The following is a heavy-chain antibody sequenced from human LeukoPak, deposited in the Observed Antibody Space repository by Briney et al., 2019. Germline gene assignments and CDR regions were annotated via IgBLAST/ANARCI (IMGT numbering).Heavy chain of an antibody. CDR2: IIPILGIA. J-gene: IGHJ4*02. Sequence: SVKVSCKASGGTFSSYAISWVRQAPGQGLEWMGRIIPILGIADYAQKFQGRVTMTRDTSTSTVYMELSSLRSEDTAVYYCARQQGLQNLNFDYWGQGTLVTVSS. V-gene: IGHV1-69*04. CDR1: GGTFSSYA. CDR3: ARQQGLQNLNFDY. D-gene: IGHD4-11*01.